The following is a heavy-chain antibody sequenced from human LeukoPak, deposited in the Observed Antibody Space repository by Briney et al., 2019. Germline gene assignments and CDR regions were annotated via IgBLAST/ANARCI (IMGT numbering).Heavy chain of an antibody. CDR3: ARQTIASVTGYMLFDL. V-gene: IGHV4-39*01. CDR1: GGSINSRDYY. J-gene: IGHJ2*01. D-gene: IGHD2-2*02. CDR2: IYYTEST. Sequence: PSETLSLTCAVSGGSINSRDYYWGWIRQPPGKGLEWVGSIYYTESTFHNPSLKSRVIISVDTSKNLFSLKLTSVTAADSAIYYCARQTIASVTGYMLFDLWGRSTLVIVSS.